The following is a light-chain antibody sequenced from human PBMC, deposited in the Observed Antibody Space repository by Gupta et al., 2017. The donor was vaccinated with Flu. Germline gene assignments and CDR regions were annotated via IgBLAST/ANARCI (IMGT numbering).Light chain of an antibody. CDR1: QSISSY. V-gene: IGKV1-39*01. CDR3: QQSDSTPPL. CDR2: AAS. Sequence: PSSLSASVGDRVTITCRASQSISSYLNWYQQKPGKAPKLLIYAASSLQSGVPSRFSGSGSGTDFTLTISSLQPEDFATYYCQQSDSTPPLFGGGTKVEIK. J-gene: IGKJ4*01.